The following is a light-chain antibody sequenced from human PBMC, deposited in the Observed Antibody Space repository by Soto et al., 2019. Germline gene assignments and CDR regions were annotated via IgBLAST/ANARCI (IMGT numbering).Light chain of an antibody. Sequence: QSVLTQPPSVSGAPGQRVTISCTGSSSNIGAGYDGHWYQQLPGTAPKLLIYGNSNRPSGVPDRFSGSKSGSSASLAITGLHAEDDADYYCQSHDSSQTGRVFGGGTNLTVL. CDR1: SSNIGAGYD. J-gene: IGLJ3*02. CDR3: QSHDSSQTGRV. V-gene: IGLV1-40*01. CDR2: GNS.